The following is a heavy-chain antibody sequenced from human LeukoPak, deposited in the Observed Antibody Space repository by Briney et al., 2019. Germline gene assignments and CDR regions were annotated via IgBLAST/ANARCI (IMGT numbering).Heavy chain of an antibody. Sequence: GGSLRLSCAASGFTFSDYNMNWVRQAPGKGLEWVSYISSSGSTIYYADSVKGRFTISRDNAKNSLYLQMNSLRAEDTAVYYCAREMGLTGYSSGWYDYYGMDVWGQGTTVTVSS. CDR3: AREMGLTGYSSGWYDYYGMDV. CDR1: GFTFSDYN. CDR2: ISSSGSTI. V-gene: IGHV3-11*01. J-gene: IGHJ6*02. D-gene: IGHD6-19*01.